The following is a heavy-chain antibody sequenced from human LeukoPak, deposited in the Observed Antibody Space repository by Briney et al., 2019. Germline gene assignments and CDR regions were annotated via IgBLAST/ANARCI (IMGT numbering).Heavy chain of an antibody. CDR3: AREGYYGSGSPPSLYFDY. V-gene: IGHV3-30-3*01. J-gene: IGHJ4*02. CDR2: TSSDLNVK. D-gene: IGHD3-10*01. Sequence: GSLRLSCAASGFTFRNYVIHWVRQAPGKGLEWVAVTSSDLNVKLHADSVKGRFTISRDNSRSTLYLQMNSLRPEDTAIYCCAREGYYGSGSPPSLYFDYWGQGTLVTVSS. CDR1: GFTFRNYV.